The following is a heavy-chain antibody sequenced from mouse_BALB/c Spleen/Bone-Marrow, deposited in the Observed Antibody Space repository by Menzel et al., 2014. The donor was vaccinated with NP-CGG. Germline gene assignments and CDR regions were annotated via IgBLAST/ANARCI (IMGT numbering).Heavy chain of an antibody. CDR2: IYPKNDDA. CDR3: TRHYGNYDY. J-gene: IGHJ2*01. Sequence: VQLQQSGAELVRPGTSVKMSCKAAGYSFTNFWIGWVKQRPGHGLEWIGDIYPKNDDANYNEKFKGRATLTVDTSSSIVYMQLSGLTSEDSAIYYCTRHYGNYDYWGQGSTLTVSS. D-gene: IGHD2-1*01. V-gene: IGHV1-63*02. CDR1: GYSFTNFW.